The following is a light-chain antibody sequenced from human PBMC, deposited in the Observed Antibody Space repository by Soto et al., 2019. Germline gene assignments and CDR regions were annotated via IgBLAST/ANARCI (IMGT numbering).Light chain of an antibody. V-gene: IGKV1-39*01. J-gene: IGKJ5*01. Sequence: DIQITQSPSSLSSSVCESFTITCRASQSISIYLNWYQLKPGKAPNLLMYGASYLKSGVPTRFSGSGSGTDFTLTISSLQPEDFAIYYCQQTYTPPEITFGQGTRLEIK. CDR3: QQTYTPPEIT. CDR1: QSISIY. CDR2: GAS.